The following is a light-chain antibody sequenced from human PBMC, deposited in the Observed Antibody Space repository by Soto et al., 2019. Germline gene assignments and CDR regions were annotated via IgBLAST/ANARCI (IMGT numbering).Light chain of an antibody. V-gene: IGKV3-11*01. CDR1: QSVSGY. Sequence: ELVLTQSPATLSLSPGEKATLFCQARQSVSGYLAWYQQKPGQGPRPLIYDTSNRATGAPPRFSGSGSGTDFTLTISSLEPEDFAIYYCQHRSNWRMYTFGQGTKLEIK. J-gene: IGKJ2*01. CDR3: QHRSNWRMYT. CDR2: DTS.